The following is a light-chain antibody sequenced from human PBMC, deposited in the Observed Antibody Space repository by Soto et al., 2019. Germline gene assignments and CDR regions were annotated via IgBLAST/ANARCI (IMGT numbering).Light chain of an antibody. CDR1: QSVSSSY. CDR2: GAS. Sequence: EIVLTQSPGTLSLSPGERATLSCRASQSVSSSYLAWYQQKPGQAPRLLIYGASSRATGTPDRFSGSGSGTDFTLTISRLEPEEFAVYYCRHYGDSPVTFGQGTKV. J-gene: IGKJ1*01. CDR3: RHYGDSPVT. V-gene: IGKV3-20*01.